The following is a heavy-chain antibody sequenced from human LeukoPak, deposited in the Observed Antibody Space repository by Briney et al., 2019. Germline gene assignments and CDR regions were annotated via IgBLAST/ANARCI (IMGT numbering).Heavy chain of an antibody. CDR2: IGISSGNT. V-gene: IGHV3-48*01. D-gene: IGHD5-12*01. Sequence: GGSLRLSCAASGFNFIDYSMNWVRQAPGKGLEWNSYIGISSGNTKYADSVKGRFTISRDKARNSLYLQMNSLRVEDTAMYYCARDHRYAFDNWGHGTLVTVSS. J-gene: IGHJ4*01. CDR3: ARDHRYAFDN. CDR1: GFNFIDYS.